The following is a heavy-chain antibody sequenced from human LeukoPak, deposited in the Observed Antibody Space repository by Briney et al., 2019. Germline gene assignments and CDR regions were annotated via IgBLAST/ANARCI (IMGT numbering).Heavy chain of an antibody. Sequence: GASVKVSCKASGGTFSSYAISWVRQAPGQGLEWMGGIIPIFGTANYAQKFQGRVTITADKSTSTAYMELSSLRSEDTAVYYCARNTAMAPYYYYYYMDVWGKGTTVTISS. J-gene: IGHJ6*03. CDR3: ARNTAMAPYYYYYYMDV. CDR2: IIPIFGTA. CDR1: GGTFSSYA. V-gene: IGHV1-69*06. D-gene: IGHD5-18*01.